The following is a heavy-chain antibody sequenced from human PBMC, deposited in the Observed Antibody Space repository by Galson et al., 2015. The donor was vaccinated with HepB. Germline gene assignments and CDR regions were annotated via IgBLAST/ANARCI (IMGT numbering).Heavy chain of an antibody. D-gene: IGHD6-19*01. V-gene: IGHV1-2*04. CDR1: GYTFTGYY. CDR3: ARDLKSGWPSKEVGYGMDV. Sequence: SVKVSCKASGYTFTGYYMHWVRQAPGQGLEWTGWINPNSGGTNYAQKFQGWVTMTRDTSISTAYMELSRLRSDDTAVYYCARDLKSGWPSKEVGYGMDVWGQGTTVTVSS. CDR2: INPNSGGT. J-gene: IGHJ6*02.